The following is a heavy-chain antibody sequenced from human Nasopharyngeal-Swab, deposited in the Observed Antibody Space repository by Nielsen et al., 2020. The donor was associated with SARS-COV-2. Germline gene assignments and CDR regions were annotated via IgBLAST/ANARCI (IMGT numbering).Heavy chain of an antibody. CDR2: IYYTGST. CDR1: GFTFSSYW. Sequence: GSLRLSCAASGFTFSSYWMSWVRQPPGKGLEWIGYIYYTGSTNYNPSLRSRVTISIDTSKKHFSLELTSLTAADTAIYYCARMVYADYWGQGILVTVSS. CDR3: ARMVYADY. J-gene: IGHJ4*02. V-gene: IGHV4-59*01. D-gene: IGHD2-8*01.